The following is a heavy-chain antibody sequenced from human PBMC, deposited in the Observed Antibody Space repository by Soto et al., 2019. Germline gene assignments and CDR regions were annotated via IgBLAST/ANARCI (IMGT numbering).Heavy chain of an antibody. Sequence: EVQLVESGGDLVQPGGSLRLSCVVSELTFRNEWMTWVRQAPGKGLEWVANINEHGSATYYVDSVKGRFIISRDNAKNSLFLQMNSLRAEDTAVYYCATHSRFKKDYWGQGTLVTVSS. V-gene: IGHV3-7*02. CDR1: ELTFRNEW. CDR3: ATHSRFKKDY. J-gene: IGHJ4*02. CDR2: INEHGSAT. D-gene: IGHD3-3*01.